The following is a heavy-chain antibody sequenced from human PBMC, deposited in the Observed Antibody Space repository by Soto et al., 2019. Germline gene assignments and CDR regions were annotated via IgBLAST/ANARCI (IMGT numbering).Heavy chain of an antibody. Sequence: GASVKVSCKASGFTFTHSGMQWVRQARGQSLEWIGWIVVGSGNTNYAPKFQERVTITWDKSTFTAYMELSSLRSEDTAVYYCARDLLFDPWGQGTLVTV. D-gene: IGHD3-10*01. V-gene: IGHV1-58*02. J-gene: IGHJ5*02. CDR1: GFTFTHSG. CDR2: IVVGSGNT. CDR3: ARDLLFDP.